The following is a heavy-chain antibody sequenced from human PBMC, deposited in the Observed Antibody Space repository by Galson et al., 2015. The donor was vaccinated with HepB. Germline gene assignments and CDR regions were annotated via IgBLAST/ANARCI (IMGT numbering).Heavy chain of an antibody. J-gene: IGHJ3*02. V-gene: IGHV2-70*11. Sequence: PALVKPTQTLTLTCTFSGFSLSTPGMCVVWIRQPPGKALEWLARIDWDDEKHYSTSLKTRLTISKDTSKNQVVLTMTNMDPVDTATYYCARLTTSGNHYRHAFDIWGQGAMVTVSS. CDR1: GFSLSTPGMC. CDR3: ARLTTSGNHYRHAFDI. D-gene: IGHD3-10*01. CDR2: IDWDDEK.